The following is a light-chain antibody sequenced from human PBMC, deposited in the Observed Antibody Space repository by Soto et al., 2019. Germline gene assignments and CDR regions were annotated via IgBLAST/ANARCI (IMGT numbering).Light chain of an antibody. V-gene: IGKV1-5*03. CDR1: QSMKNW. CDR3: QQYNSYSQFT. J-gene: IGKJ3*01. CDR2: KAS. Sequence: DIQMTQSPSTLSASVGDRVTITCRASQSMKNWLAWYQQKPGEAPKLLIYKASTLESGVPSRFSGSGSGTEFTLTISCLQPDDVATYYCQQYNSYSQFTFGPGTKVDI.